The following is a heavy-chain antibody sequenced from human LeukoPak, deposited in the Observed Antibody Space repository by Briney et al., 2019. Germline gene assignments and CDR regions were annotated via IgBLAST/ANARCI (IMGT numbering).Heavy chain of an antibody. Sequence: PSQTLSLTCTVSGGSINGGDYYWSWIRHPPGKGLEWIGYIYYSGSAYYNPSLRSRVAISVDTSRNQLSLKLSSVTAADTAVYYCARDCCSASCIVYWDQGTVVTVSS. CDR3: ARDCCSASCIVY. V-gene: IGHV4-30-4*08. CDR2: IYYSGSA. CDR1: GGSINGGDYY. D-gene: IGHD2-2*01. J-gene: IGHJ4*02.